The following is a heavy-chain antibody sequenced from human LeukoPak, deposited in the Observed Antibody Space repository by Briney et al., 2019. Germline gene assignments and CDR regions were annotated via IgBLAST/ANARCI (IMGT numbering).Heavy chain of an antibody. D-gene: IGHD1-26*01. Sequence: GGSLRLSCAASGFTFSSYEMNWVRQAPGKGLDGVSYISSSRSTIYYADSVKGRFTISRDNAKNSLYLQMNNLRAEDTAVYYCARENTYSESYLTHFDYWGQGTLVTVSS. J-gene: IGHJ4*02. CDR1: GFTFSSYE. CDR2: ISSSRSTI. CDR3: ARENTYSESYLTHFDY. V-gene: IGHV3-48*03.